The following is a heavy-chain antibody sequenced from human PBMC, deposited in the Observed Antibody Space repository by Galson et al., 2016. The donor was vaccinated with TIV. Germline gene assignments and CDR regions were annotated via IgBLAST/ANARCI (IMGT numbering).Heavy chain of an antibody. CDR1: GYSIKSGYF. J-gene: IGHJ6*02. CDR2: IYESGTT. Sequence: ETLSLTCTVSGYSIKSGYFWGWIRQPPGKGLQWLGSIYESGTTYSHPSLKSRLTMSVETSKNQFSLKLSSVTAADTAVYYCMREGSTVTMHHYFGMDVWGQGTSVTVSS. D-gene: IGHD4-17*01. CDR3: MREGSTVTMHHYFGMDV. V-gene: IGHV4-38-2*02.